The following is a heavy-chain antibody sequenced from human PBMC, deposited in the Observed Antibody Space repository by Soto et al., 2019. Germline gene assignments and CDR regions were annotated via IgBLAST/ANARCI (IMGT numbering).Heavy chain of an antibody. CDR2: ISGSGGST. D-gene: IGHD3-10*01. Sequence: PGGSLRLSCAASGFTFSSYAMSWVRQAPGKGLEWVSAISGSGGSTYYADSVKGRFTISRDNSKNTLYLQMNSLRAEDTAVYYCAKATYYYGSGSYYNSDYYYYYMDVWGKGTTVTVSS. CDR3: AKATYYYGSGSYYNSDYYYYYMDV. J-gene: IGHJ6*03. V-gene: IGHV3-23*01. CDR1: GFTFSSYA.